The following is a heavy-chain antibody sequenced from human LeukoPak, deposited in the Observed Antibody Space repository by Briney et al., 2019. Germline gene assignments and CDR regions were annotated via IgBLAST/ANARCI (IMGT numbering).Heavy chain of an antibody. CDR1: GYSISSGYY. Sequence: SETLSLTCTVSGYSISSGYYWGWIRQPPGKGLEWIGSIYHSGSTYYNPSLKSRVTISVDTSKNQFSLKLSSVTAADTAVYYCARQPHVLRYFDWLEGPTDPFDYWGQGTLVTVSS. J-gene: IGHJ4*02. D-gene: IGHD3-9*01. CDR2: IYHSGST. V-gene: IGHV4-38-2*02. CDR3: ARQPHVLRYFDWLEGPTDPFDY.